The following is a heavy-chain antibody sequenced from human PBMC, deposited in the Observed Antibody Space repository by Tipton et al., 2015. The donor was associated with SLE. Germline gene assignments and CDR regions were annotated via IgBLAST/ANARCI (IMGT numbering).Heavy chain of an antibody. J-gene: IGHJ4*02. D-gene: IGHD6-13*01. CDR3: AKAHYSGTWYIDY. V-gene: IGHV3-23*01. CDR2: ISFSGGTT. CDR1: AFTFPSYT. Sequence: SLRLSCAASAFTFPSYTMTWVRQAPGKGLEWVSGISFSGGTTYYAESVKGRFIISRDNSKNTLHLQMNSLRAEDTAVYYCAKAHYSGTWYIDYWGQGTLVTVSS.